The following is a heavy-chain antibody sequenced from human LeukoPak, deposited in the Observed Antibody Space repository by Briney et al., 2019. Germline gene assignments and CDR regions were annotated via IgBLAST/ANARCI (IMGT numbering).Heavy chain of an antibody. CDR1: GDSISNYY. CDR2: IYSSGSI. CDR3: ARERGYYGSSGYFRY. D-gene: IGHD3-22*01. Sequence: SETLSLTCIVSGDSISNYYWTWIRQPAGKGLEWIGRIYSSGSISYNPSLEGRVTMSIDTSNNQFSLRLTSVAAADTAIYYCARERGYYGSSGYFRYWGQGTLVTVSS. V-gene: IGHV4-4*07. J-gene: IGHJ4*02.